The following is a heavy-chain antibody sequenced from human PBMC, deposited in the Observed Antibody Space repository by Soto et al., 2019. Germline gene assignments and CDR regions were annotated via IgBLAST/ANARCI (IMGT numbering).Heavy chain of an antibody. V-gene: IGHV1-3*01. D-gene: IGHD6-6*01. CDR3: ARSNIAATNTYYFDY. CDR1: GYTFTSYA. Sequence: ASVKVSCKASGYTFTSYAMHRVRQAPGQRLEWMGWINGGNGNTKYSQKFQGRVTITRDTSASTAYMELSSLRSEDTAVYYCARSNIAATNTYYFDYWGHGTLVTVSS. CDR2: INGGNGNT. J-gene: IGHJ4*01.